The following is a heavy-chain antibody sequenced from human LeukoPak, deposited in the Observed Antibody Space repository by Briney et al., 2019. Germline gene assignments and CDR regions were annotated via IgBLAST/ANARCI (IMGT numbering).Heavy chain of an antibody. V-gene: IGHV1-18*01. CDR1: GYTFSSFG. CDR3: ARTCPMMFCSSSFFDP. J-gene: IGHJ5*02. Sequence: ASLKVSCKTSGYTFSSFGVTWVRQAPGQGLEWVGWISAYDGNTNYAPKFQGGVAMTTDTSTNTAYMELRSLRSDDTAIYYCARTCPMMFCSSSFFDPWGQGTLVTVSS. CDR2: ISAYDGNT. D-gene: IGHD2-2*01.